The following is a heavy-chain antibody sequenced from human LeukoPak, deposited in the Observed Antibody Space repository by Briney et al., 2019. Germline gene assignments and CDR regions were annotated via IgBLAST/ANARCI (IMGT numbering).Heavy chain of an antibody. V-gene: IGHV3-23*01. CDR1: GFTFSSYA. J-gene: IGHJ4*02. D-gene: IGHD6-13*01. Sequence: GGSVRLSCGASGFTFSSYAMSWVRQAPGKGLGWVSGISGSGGGTYYADSVEGRFTISRDNSKNTLYLQMNSLRAEDTAVYFCANSQRSSWNYYFDHWGQGTLVTVSS. CDR3: ANSQRSSWNYYFDH. CDR2: ISGSGGGT.